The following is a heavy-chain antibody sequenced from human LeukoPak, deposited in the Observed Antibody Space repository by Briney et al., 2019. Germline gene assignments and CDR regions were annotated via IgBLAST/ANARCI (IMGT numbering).Heavy chain of an antibody. CDR1: GFTFSNYY. V-gene: IGHV3-11*06. Sequence: PAGSLRLSCAASGFTFSNYYMSWIRQAPPPGLEWVSYGSISSSTTNYADSVKGRFTISRDNAKNSLYLQMTSLRAADTAVYYCARDQGENYDSSGYYRYWGQGTLVAVSS. CDR3: ARDQGENYDSSGYYRY. J-gene: IGHJ4*02. CDR2: GSISSSTT. D-gene: IGHD3-22*01.